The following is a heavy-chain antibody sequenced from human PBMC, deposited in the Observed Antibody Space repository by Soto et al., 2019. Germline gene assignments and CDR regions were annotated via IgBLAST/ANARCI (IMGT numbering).Heavy chain of an antibody. CDR3: AKDQVATIQAPFDY. CDR1: GFTFSSYG. D-gene: IGHD5-12*01. V-gene: IGHV3-30*18. CDR2: ISYDGSNK. J-gene: IGHJ4*02. Sequence: PGGSLRLSCAASGFTFSSYGMHWVRQAPGKGLEWVAVISYDGSNKYYADSVKGRFTISRDNSKNTLYLQMNSLRAEDTAVYYCAKDQVATIQAPFDYWGQGTLVTAPQ.